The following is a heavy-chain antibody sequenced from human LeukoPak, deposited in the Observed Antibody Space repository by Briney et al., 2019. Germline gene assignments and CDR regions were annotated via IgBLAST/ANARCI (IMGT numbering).Heavy chain of an antibody. CDR3: AKEDRRGRHFDY. CDR2: ISWNSGSL. J-gene: IGHJ4*02. Sequence: GGSLRLSCAASGFTFDDYAMHWVRQAPGKGLEWVSDISWNSGSLGYADSVKGRFTISRDNAKNSLYLQMNSLRAEDTALYYCAKEDRRGRHFDYWGQGTLVTVSS. V-gene: IGHV3-9*01. D-gene: IGHD3-16*01. CDR1: GFTFDDYA.